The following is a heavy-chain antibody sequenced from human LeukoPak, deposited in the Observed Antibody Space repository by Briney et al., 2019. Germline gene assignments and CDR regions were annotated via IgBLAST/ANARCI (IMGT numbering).Heavy chain of an antibody. J-gene: IGHJ5*02. D-gene: IGHD2-2*01. CDR2: INQDGSEK. Sequence: GSLSLSCAASGFTFTTYWMSWVRHAPGEVLEWVANINQDGSEKYYVDSVKGRFTISRDNAKNSLYLQMNGLRAEDTAVYFCVRAIGSTTPSGPGTLVTASS. CDR1: GFTFTTYW. CDR3: VRAIGSTTP. V-gene: IGHV3-7*01.